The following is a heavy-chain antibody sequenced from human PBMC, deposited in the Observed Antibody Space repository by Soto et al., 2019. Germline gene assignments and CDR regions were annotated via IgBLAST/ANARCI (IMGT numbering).Heavy chain of an antibody. CDR3: GRDPNPSGGLNWATNWLDP. CDR1: GFSFNIYP. Sequence: QVQLVESGGGVVQPGGSLRLSCAASGFSFNIYPMHWVRQAPGTGPEWLAVISNDGVNKIYADSGKGRFTVSRDNSKSTLYLQMDSLRPDDTATYYCGRDPNPSGGLNWATNWLDPWGQGTLVTVTS. J-gene: IGHJ5*02. V-gene: IGHV3-30-3*01. D-gene: IGHD7-27*01. CDR2: ISNDGVNK.